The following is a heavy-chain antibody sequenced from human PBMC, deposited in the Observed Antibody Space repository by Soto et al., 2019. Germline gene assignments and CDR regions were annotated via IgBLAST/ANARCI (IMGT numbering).Heavy chain of an antibody. J-gene: IGHJ6*02. CDR1: GFTFSSYW. V-gene: IGHV3-7*01. D-gene: IGHD3-3*01. CDR3: ARDRYSYYDFWSGSLPYYYYGMDV. Sequence: PGGSLRLSCAASGFTFSSYWMSWVRQAPGKGLECVANIKQDGSEKYYVDSVKGRFTISRDNAKNSLYLQMNSLRAEDTAVYYCARDRYSYYDFWSGSLPYYYYGMDVWGQGTTVTVSS. CDR2: IKQDGSEK.